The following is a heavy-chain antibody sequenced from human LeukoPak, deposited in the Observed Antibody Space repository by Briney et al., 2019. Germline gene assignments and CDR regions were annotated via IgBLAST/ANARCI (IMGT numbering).Heavy chain of an antibody. Sequence: GGTLRLSCAASGFTFSSYGMSWVRQAPGKGLEWVSAISGSGVSTYYADSVKGRFTISRDNSKNTLYLQMNSLRAEDTAVYYCARVHDLGYCTSTTCYGGYYFDYWGQGTLVTVSS. D-gene: IGHD2-2*01. CDR2: ISGSGVST. CDR3: ARVHDLGYCTSTTCYGGYYFDY. V-gene: IGHV3-23*01. CDR1: GFTFSSYG. J-gene: IGHJ4*02.